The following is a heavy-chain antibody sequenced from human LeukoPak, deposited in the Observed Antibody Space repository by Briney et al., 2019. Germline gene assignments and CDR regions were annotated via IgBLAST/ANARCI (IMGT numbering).Heavy chain of an antibody. D-gene: IGHD6-19*01. Sequence: GGSLRLSCAASGFTFSSYAMHWVRQAPGKGLEWVAVISYDGSNKYYADSVKGRFTISRDNSKDTLYLQMNSLRAEDTAVYYCARADVSSGSLYWGQGTLVTVSS. CDR3: ARADVSSGSLY. J-gene: IGHJ4*02. CDR2: ISYDGSNK. CDR1: GFTFSSYA. V-gene: IGHV3-30*01.